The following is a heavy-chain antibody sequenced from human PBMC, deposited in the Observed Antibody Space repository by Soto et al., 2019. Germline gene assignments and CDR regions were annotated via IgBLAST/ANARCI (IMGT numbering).Heavy chain of an antibody. CDR3: ARGRADTAMVWGWFDP. CDR2: MNPNSGNA. V-gene: IGHV1-8*01. Sequence: QVQLVQSGAEVKKPGASVKVSCKASGYTFTSYDSNWVRQATGQGREWMGWMNPNSGNAGYAQKFQGRVTMTRNTSISTAYMELSSLRSEDTAVYYCARGRADTAMVWGWFDPWGEGTLVTVSS. J-gene: IGHJ5*02. CDR1: GYTFTSYD. D-gene: IGHD5-18*01.